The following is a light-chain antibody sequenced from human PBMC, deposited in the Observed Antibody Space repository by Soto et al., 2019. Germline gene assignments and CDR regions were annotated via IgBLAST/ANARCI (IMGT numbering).Light chain of an antibody. J-gene: IGKJ3*01. Sequence: DIQMTQSPSSVSASVGDRVTITCRASQAISSWLARFQQKPGKAPRLLIYAASTLQSGVPSRFSGSGSGTDFTLTINSLQPEDFATYYCQQANSFPYTFGRGTKVDIK. CDR1: QAISSW. V-gene: IGKV1-12*01. CDR2: AAS. CDR3: QQANSFPYT.